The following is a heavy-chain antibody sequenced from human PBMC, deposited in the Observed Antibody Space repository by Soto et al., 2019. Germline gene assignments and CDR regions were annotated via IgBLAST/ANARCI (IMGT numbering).Heavy chain of an antibody. CDR2: IKSKTDGGTT. V-gene: IGHV3-15*01. CDR1: GFTISNAW. CDR3: ARTHSGWENYYYYMDV. Sequence: GGSLRLSCAASGFTISNAWMSWVRQAPGKGLEWVGRIKSKTDGGTTDYAAPVKGRFTISRDDSKNTLYLQMNSLKTEDTATYYCARTHSGWENYYYYMDVWGKGTTVTVSS. D-gene: IGHD6-19*01. J-gene: IGHJ6*03.